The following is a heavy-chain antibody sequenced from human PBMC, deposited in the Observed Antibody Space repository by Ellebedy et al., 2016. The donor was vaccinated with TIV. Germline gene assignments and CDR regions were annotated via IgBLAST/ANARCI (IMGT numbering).Heavy chain of an antibody. D-gene: IGHD6-19*01. J-gene: IGHJ6*02. CDR2: ISSSGSTI. CDR1: GFTFSDYY. Sequence: GGSLRLSCAASGFTFSDYYMSWIRQAPGKGLEWVSYISSSGSTIYYADSVKGRFTISRDNAKNSLYLQMNSLRAEDTAVYYCARDRAPFQWLVMAEYYGMDVWGQGTTVTVSS. CDR3: ARDRAPFQWLVMAEYYGMDV. V-gene: IGHV3-11*01.